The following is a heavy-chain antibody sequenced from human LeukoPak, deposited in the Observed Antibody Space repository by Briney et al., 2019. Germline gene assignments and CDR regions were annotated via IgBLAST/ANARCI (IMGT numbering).Heavy chain of an antibody. Sequence: GGSLRLSCAASGFTFSPSWMHWVRQGPGKGLEWVSRIKGDGTWKSYADSVRGRFTISRDNAKNTLSLQMNSLRPEDTAVYFCARDGDAYNFDWWGQGALVTVSS. V-gene: IGHV3-74*01. J-gene: IGHJ4*02. CDR1: GFTFSPSW. CDR3: ARDGDAYNFDW. D-gene: IGHD5-24*01. CDR2: IKGDGTWK.